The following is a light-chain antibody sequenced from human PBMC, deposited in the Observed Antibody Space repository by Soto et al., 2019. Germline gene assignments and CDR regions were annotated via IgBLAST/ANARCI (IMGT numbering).Light chain of an antibody. CDR1: SGHSSYA. CDR2: LNNDGSH. J-gene: IGLJ3*02. Sequence: QLVLTQSPSASASLGPSVKLTCTLSSGHSSYAIAWHQQQPEKGPRYLMKLNNDGSHSKGDGIPDRFSGSSSGAERYLTISSLQSEDEADYYCQTWGTGTWVFGGGTKVTVL. V-gene: IGLV4-69*01. CDR3: QTWGTGTWV.